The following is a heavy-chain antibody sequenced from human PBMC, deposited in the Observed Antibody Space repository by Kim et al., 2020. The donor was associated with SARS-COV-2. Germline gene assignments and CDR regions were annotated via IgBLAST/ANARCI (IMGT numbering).Heavy chain of an antibody. D-gene: IGHD3-22*01. CDR2: INPNSGGT. CDR3: ARGEYTYYYDSSGYYYEDDAFDI. CDR1: GYTFTGYY. V-gene: IGHV1-2*02. J-gene: IGHJ3*02. Sequence: ASVKVSCKASGYTFTGYYMHWVRQAPGQGLEWMGWINPNSGGTNYAQKFQGRVTMTRDTSISTAYMELSRLRSDDTAVYYCARGEYTYYYDSSGYYYEDDAFDIWGQGTMVTVSS.